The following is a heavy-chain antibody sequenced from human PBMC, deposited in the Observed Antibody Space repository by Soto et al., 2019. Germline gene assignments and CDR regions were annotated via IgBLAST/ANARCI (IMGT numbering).Heavy chain of an antibody. Sequence: EVQLLESGGGLVQPGGSLRLSCAASGFTFSSYAMSWVRQAPGKGLEWVAAISGSGGSTYYADSVKGRFTISRDNSKNTLYLQLNSLRAEDTAVYYCAKDSDFWRGYSANWFDPWGQGTLVTVSS. J-gene: IGHJ5*02. V-gene: IGHV3-23*01. CDR2: ISGSGGST. D-gene: IGHD3-3*01. CDR1: GFTFSSYA. CDR3: AKDSDFWRGYSANWFDP.